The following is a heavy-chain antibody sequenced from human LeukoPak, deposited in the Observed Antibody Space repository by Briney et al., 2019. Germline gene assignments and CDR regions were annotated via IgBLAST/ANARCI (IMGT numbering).Heavy chain of an antibody. D-gene: IGHD4-11*01. CDR3: ARGLQATVTRGFDY. J-gene: IGHJ4*02. CDR1: GGSISSYY. CDR2: IYYSGST. V-gene: IGHV4-59*01. Sequence: PSETLSFTCTVSGGSISSYYWSWIRQPPGKGLEWIGYIYYSGSTNYNPSLKSRVTISVDTSKNQFSLKLSSVTAADTAVYYCARGLQATVTRGFDYWGQGTLVTVSS.